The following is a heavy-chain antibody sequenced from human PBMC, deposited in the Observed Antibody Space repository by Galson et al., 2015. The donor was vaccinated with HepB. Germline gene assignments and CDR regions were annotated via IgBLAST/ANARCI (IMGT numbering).Heavy chain of an antibody. Sequence: SETLSLTCTVSGGSISSSSYYWGWIRQPPGKGLEWIGSIYYSGSTYYNPSLKSRVTISVDTSKNQFSLKLSSVTAADTAVYYCARDQAARPLNWFDPWGQGTLVTVSS. CDR2: IYYSGST. CDR1: GGSISSSSYY. J-gene: IGHJ5*02. CDR3: ARDQAARPLNWFDP. D-gene: IGHD6-6*01. V-gene: IGHV4-39*07.